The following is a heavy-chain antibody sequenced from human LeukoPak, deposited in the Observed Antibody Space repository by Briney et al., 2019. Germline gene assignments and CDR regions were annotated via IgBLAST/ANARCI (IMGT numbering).Heavy chain of an antibody. J-gene: IGHJ4*02. CDR2: ISSSSSYI. V-gene: IGHV3-21*01. CDR1: GFTFSSCS. Sequence: GGSLRLSCAASGFTFSSCSMNWVRQAPGKGLEWVSSISSSSSYIYYADSVKGRFTISRDNAKNSLYLQMNSLRAEDTAVYYCARDRWELSSIDYWGQGTLVTVSS. D-gene: IGHD1-26*01. CDR3: ARDRWELSSIDY.